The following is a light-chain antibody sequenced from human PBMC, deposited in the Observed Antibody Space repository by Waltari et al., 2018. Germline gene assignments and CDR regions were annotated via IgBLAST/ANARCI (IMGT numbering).Light chain of an antibody. CDR3: QQYNSYPLT. V-gene: IGKV1-5*03. CDR2: KAS. J-gene: IGKJ4*01. CDR1: QSISSW. Sequence: DIRMNESPSPPSASVGDRVTITCRASQSISSWLAWYQQKPGKAPTLLIYKASSLESGVPSRFSGSGSGTEFTLTISSLQPDDFATYYCQQYNSYPLTFGGGTKVEIK.